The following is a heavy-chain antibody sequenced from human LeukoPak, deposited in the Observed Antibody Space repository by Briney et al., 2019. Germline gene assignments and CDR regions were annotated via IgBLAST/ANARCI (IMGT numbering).Heavy chain of an antibody. D-gene: IGHD1-14*01. Sequence: LETLSLTCTVSGGSISSYYWSWIRQPPGKGLEWIGYIYYSGSTNYNPSLKSRVTISVDTSKNQFSLKLTSVTAADTAVYYCARDHGTWPGSFRHWGQGTLVTVSS. CDR3: ARDHGTWPGSFRH. CDR1: GGSISSYY. J-gene: IGHJ1*01. CDR2: IYYSGST. V-gene: IGHV4-59*01.